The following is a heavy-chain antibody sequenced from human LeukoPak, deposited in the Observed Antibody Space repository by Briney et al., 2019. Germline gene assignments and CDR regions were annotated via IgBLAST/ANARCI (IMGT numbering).Heavy chain of an antibody. CDR1: GGSFSGYY. J-gene: IGHJ4*02. CDR2: INHSGST. D-gene: IGHD3-10*01. V-gene: IGHV4-34*01. CDR3: ARAEYYYGSGSYYRTPFDY. Sequence: PSETLSPTCAVYGGSFSGYYWSWIRQPPGKGLEWIGEINHSGSTNYNPSLKSRVTISVDTSKNQFSLKLSSVTAADTAVYYCARAEYYYGSGSYYRTPFDYWGQGTLVTVSS.